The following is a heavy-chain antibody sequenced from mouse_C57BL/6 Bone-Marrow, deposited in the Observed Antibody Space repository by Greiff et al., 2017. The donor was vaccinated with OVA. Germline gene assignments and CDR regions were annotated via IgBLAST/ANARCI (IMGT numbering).Heavy chain of an antibody. Sequence: VKLMESGPELVKPGASVKISCKASGYTFTDYYINWVKQRPGQGLEWIGWIFPGSGSTYYNEKFKGKATLTVDKSSSTAYMLLSSLTSEDSAVYFCARRDYGSDYAMDYWGQGTSVTVSS. CDR2: IFPGSGST. V-gene: IGHV1-75*01. CDR3: ARRDYGSDYAMDY. CDR1: GYTFTDYY. J-gene: IGHJ4*01. D-gene: IGHD1-1*01.